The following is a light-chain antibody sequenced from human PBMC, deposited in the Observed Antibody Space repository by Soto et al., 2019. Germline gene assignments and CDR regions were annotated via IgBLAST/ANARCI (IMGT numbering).Light chain of an antibody. CDR2: DAF. CDR1: QRISTW. Sequence: DIQMTQSPATLSAHVGDTVTITCRASQRISTWLAWYQHKPGKAPNLLIYDAFNLESGVPSRCSGSGSGTEFTLIISSLHPDDFASYYCQQYNTDRYTFGQGTKLEIK. J-gene: IGKJ2*01. V-gene: IGKV1-5*01. CDR3: QQYNTDRYT.